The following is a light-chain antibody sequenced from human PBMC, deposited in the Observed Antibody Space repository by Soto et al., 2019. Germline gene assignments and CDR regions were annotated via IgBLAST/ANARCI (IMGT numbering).Light chain of an antibody. CDR3: AAWDDSLSGYV. J-gene: IGLJ1*01. CDR1: SSNIGSNY. V-gene: IGLV1-47*02. Sequence: QSLLTQPPSASGTPGQRVTISCSGSSSNIGSNYVYWYQQLPGTAPKLLIYSNNQRPSGVPDRFSGSKSGTSASLAISGLRSEDEADYYCAAWDDSLSGYVFGTGTKVTV. CDR2: SNN.